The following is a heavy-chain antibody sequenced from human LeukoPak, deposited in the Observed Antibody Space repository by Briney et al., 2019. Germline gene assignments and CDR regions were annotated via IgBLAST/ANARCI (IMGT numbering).Heavy chain of an antibody. Sequence: GGFLRLSCAASGITVSSNYMSWVRQAPGKGLEWVSVIYSGGSTYYADSVKGRFTISRDNSKNTLYLQMNSLRAEDTAVYYCARTYPDLHAFDIWGQGTMVTVSS. V-gene: IGHV3-53*05. CDR2: IYSGGST. D-gene: IGHD1-14*01. CDR3: ARTYPDLHAFDI. J-gene: IGHJ3*02. CDR1: GITVSSNY.